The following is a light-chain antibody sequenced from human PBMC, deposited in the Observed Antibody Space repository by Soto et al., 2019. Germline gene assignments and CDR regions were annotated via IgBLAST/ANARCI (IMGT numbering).Light chain of an antibody. V-gene: IGLV1-40*01. J-gene: IGLJ1*01. CDR3: QSYDSSLSGLYV. CDR1: SPNIGAGYD. CDR2: GNS. Sequence: QSALTQPPSVSGAPGQRVTISGPGGSPNIGAGYDVHWYQQLPGTAPKLLIYGNSNRPSGVPDRFSGSKSGTSASLAITGLQAEDEADYYCQSYDSSLSGLYVFGTGTKVTVL.